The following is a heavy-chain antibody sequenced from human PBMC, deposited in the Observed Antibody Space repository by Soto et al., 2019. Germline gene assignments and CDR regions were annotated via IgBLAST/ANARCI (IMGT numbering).Heavy chain of an antibody. D-gene: IGHD3-3*01. CDR2: INHSGST. CDR3: AREGVGDFWSGYYRYYYMGV. V-gene: IGHV4-34*01. CDR1: GGSFSDNY. Sequence: SETLSLTCAGYGGSFSDNYWSWIRQPPGKGLEWIGEINHSGSTNYNPSLKSRVTISVDTSKSQFSLKLSSVTAADTAVYYCAREGVGDFWSGYYRYYYMGVWGKGTTVTVSS. J-gene: IGHJ6*03.